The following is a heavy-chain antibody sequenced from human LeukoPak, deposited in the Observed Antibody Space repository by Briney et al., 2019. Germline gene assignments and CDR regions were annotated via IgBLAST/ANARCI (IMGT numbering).Heavy chain of an antibody. Sequence: SESLSLTCTDSGGSISRYDWSWSRQPPGKRVWWIGYLYYSGSTNYIPSLKSRVTISVETSKNKFSLKLRYVTAADRAVYYCATGYYFDYWGQGNMVTVSS. CDR1: GGSISRYD. V-gene: IGHV4-59*01. CDR3: ATGYYFDY. D-gene: IGHD3-9*01. CDR2: LYYSGST. J-gene: IGHJ4*02.